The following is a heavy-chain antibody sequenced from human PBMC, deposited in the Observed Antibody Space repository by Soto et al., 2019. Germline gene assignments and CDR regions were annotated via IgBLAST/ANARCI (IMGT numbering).Heavy chain of an antibody. D-gene: IGHD3-3*01. J-gene: IGHJ6*02. Sequence: ASVKGSCKASGYTFTGYYMHWVRQAPGQGLEWMGWINPNSGGTNYAQKFQGWVTMTRDTSISTAYMELSRLRSDDTAVYYCARGARNDDFWSGYWDVFFYYGMDVWGQGTTVTVSS. CDR3: ARGARNDDFWSGYWDVFFYYGMDV. CDR2: INPNSGGT. V-gene: IGHV1-2*04. CDR1: GYTFTGYY.